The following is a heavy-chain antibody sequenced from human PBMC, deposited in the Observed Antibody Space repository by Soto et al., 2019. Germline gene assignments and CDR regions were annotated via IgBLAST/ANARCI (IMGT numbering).Heavy chain of an antibody. CDR2: IYYTGST. CDR1: GGSVSSSSYY. Sequence: SLTCTVSGGSVSSSSYYWGWIRQPPGKGLEWIGTIYYTGSTSYSPSLKSRVTISVDTSKTQFSLNLKSVTAADTAVYYCAGRRAGDYYFDYWGQRTLVTVSS. V-gene: IGHV4-39*01. CDR3: AGRRAGDYYFDY. D-gene: IGHD1-26*01. J-gene: IGHJ4*02.